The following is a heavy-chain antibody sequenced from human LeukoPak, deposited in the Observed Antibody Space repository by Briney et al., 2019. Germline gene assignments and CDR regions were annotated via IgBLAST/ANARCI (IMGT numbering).Heavy chain of an antibody. J-gene: IGHJ4*02. CDR3: ARVISSAYSPIDY. CDR2: ISTDGSYT. V-gene: IGHV3-74*01. CDR1: GFTFSGYW. D-gene: IGHD3-22*01. Sequence: GGSLRLSCAASGFTFSGYWMHWVRQAPGKGLVWVARISTDGSYTSYADCVKGRFTISRDNAKNTLYLQMNSLRAEDTAVYYCARVISSAYSPIDYWGQGTLVTVSS.